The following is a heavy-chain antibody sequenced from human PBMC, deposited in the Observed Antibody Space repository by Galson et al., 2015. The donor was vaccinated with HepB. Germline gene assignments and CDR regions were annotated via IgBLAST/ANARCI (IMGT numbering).Heavy chain of an antibody. Sequence: SLRLSCAASGFTFSSYGMHWVRQAPGKGLEWVAVIWYDGSNKYYADSVKGRFTISRDNSKNTLYLQMNSLRAEDTAVYYCVRGGFSAADAVDIWGQGTMVTVSS. CDR1: GFTFSSYG. D-gene: IGHD2-2*01. CDR2: IWYDGSNK. CDR3: VRGGFSAADAVDI. V-gene: IGHV3-33*01. J-gene: IGHJ3*02.